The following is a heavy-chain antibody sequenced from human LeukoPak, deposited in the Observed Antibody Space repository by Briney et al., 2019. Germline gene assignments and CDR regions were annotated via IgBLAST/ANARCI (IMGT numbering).Heavy chain of an antibody. CDR3: ASILVIAAAGTVFDY. CDR1: GYTFTGYY. V-gene: IGHV1-2*02. Sequence: TSVKVSCKASGYTFTGYYMHWVRQAPGQGLEWMGWINPNSGGTNYAQKFQGRVTMTRDTSISTAYMELSRLRSDDTAVYYCASILVIAAAGTVFDYWGQGTLVTVSS. J-gene: IGHJ4*02. CDR2: INPNSGGT. D-gene: IGHD6-13*01.